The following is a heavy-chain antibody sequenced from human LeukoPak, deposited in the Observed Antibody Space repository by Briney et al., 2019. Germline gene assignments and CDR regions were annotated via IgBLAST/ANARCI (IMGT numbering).Heavy chain of an antibody. CDR2: INHSGST. V-gene: IGHV4-34*01. J-gene: IGHJ4*02. Sequence: SETLSLTCAVYGVSFSGYYWSWIRQPPGKGLEWIGEINHSGSTNYNPSLKSRVTISVDTSKNQFSLKLSSVTAADTAVYYCARVGGIAVAGIYYWGQGTLVTVSS. CDR1: GVSFSGYY. D-gene: IGHD6-19*01. CDR3: ARVGGIAVAGIYY.